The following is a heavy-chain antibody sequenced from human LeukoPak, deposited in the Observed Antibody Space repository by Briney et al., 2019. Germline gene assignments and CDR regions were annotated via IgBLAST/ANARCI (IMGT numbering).Heavy chain of an antibody. V-gene: IGHV4-59*08. J-gene: IGHJ4*02. CDR2: IYYSGST. Sequence: PSETLSLTRTVSGGSISSYYWSWIRQPPGKGLEWIGYIYYSGSTNYNPSLKSRVTISVDTSKNQFSLKLSSVTAADTAVYYCAGLLLGYCSSCVDGGFDYWGQGTLVTVSS. CDR1: GGSISSYY. D-gene: IGHD2-2*01. CDR3: AGLLLGYCSSCVDGGFDY.